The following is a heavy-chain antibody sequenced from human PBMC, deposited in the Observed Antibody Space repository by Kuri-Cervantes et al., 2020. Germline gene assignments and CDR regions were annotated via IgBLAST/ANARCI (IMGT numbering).Heavy chain of an antibody. V-gene: IGHV1-24*01. CDR3: ARVTELTMVRGVSSSFAY. J-gene: IGHJ4*02. D-gene: IGHD3-10*01. Sequence: ASVKVSCKVSGYTLTELSMHWVRQAPGKGLEWMGGFDPEDGETIYAQKFQDRVTMTEDTSTDTAYMELSSLRSEDTAVYYCARVTELTMVRGVSSSFAYWGQGTLVTVSS. CDR2: FDPEDGET. CDR1: GYTLTELS.